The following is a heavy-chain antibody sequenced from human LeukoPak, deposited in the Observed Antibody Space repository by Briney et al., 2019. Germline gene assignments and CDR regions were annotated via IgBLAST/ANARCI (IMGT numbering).Heavy chain of an antibody. J-gene: IGHJ4*02. V-gene: IGHV3-49*04. Sequence: PGGSLRLSCTASGFTFGDYAMSWVRQAPGKGLEWVGFIRSKAYGGTKEYAASVKGRFTISRDDSKSIAYLQMNSLKTEDTAVYYCTRAVFGSGSYARLSGFDYWGQGTLVTVSS. CDR2: IRSKAYGGTK. CDR3: TRAVFGSGSYARLSGFDY. D-gene: IGHD3-10*01. CDR1: GFTFGDYA.